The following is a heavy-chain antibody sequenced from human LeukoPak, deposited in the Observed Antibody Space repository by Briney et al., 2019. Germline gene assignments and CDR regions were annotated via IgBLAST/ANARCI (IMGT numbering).Heavy chain of an antibody. CDR1: GGSISSSSYY. J-gene: IGHJ4*02. D-gene: IGHD6-13*01. Sequence: SETLSLTCTVSGGSISSSSYYWGWIRQPPGKGLEWVANIYYSGSTYYNPSLKSRVSISLVTCKNQFSLKLSSVTDADTAVYHCARKGSSKFFDYWGQGILVTVSS. V-gene: IGHV4-39*01. CDR3: ARKGSSKFFDY. CDR2: IYYSGST.